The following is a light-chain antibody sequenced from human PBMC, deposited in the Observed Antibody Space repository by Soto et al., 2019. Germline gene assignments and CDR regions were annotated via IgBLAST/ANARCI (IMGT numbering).Light chain of an antibody. V-gene: IGLV2-14*03. CDR2: DVS. CDR3: SSYTTSNTRQIV. J-gene: IGLJ1*01. Sequence: QSVLTQPASGSGAPGQAITISCTGTSSDVGGYNYVSWYQHHPGKAPKLIIYDVSNRPSGVSIRFSGSKSDNTASLTISGLQPEDEADYHCSSYTTSNTRQIVFGTGTKVTV. CDR1: SSDVGGYNY.